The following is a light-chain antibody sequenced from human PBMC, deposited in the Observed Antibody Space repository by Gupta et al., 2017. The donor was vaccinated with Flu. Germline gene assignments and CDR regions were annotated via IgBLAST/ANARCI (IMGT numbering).Light chain of an antibody. CDR3: SSYTSSYTFV. V-gene: IGLV2-18*02. J-gene: IGLJ1*01. CDR2: EVS. Sequence: QSALTQPPSVSGSPGQSVTISCTGTSSDVGTYHRVSWYQQSPGTAPKLMIYEVSNRPSGVPDRFSGSKSGNTASLTISGLQGEDEADYYCSSYTSSYTFVFGTGTKVTVL. CDR1: SSDVGTYHR.